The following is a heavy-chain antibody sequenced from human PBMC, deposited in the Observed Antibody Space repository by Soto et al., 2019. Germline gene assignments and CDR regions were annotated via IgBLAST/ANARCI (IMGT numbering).Heavy chain of an antibody. D-gene: IGHD3-16*01. CDR1: GGSFSGYY. J-gene: IGHJ4*02. CDR2: INHSGST. V-gene: IGHV4-34*01. CDR3: ARGDIRFDDY. Sequence: PSETLSLTCAVYGGSFSGYYWSWIRQPPGKGLEWIGEINHSGSTNYNPSLKSRVTMSVDTSKNQFSLKLSSVTAADTAVYYCARGDIRFDDYWGQGTLVTVSS.